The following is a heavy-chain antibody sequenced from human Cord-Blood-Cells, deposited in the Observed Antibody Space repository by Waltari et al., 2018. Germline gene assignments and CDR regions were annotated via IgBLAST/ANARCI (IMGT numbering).Heavy chain of an antibody. V-gene: IGHV4-59*11. J-gene: IGHJ3*02. CDR3: ARKGRYCSSTSCYNVAFDI. D-gene: IGHD2-2*02. Sequence: QVQLQESGPGLVKPSETLSLTCTVSGGSISSHYWRWIRQPPGKGLEWIGYIYYSGSTNYNPSLKSRVTISVDTSKNQFSLKLSSVTAADTAVYYCARKGRYCSSTSCYNVAFDIWGQGTMVTVSS. CDR2: IYYSGST. CDR1: GGSISSHY.